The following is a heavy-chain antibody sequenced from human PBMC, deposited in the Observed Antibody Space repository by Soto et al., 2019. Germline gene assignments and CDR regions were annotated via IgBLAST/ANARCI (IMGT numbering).Heavy chain of an antibody. CDR2: IYYSGST. V-gene: IGHV4-59*01. D-gene: IGHD5-12*01. CDR3: ARDPLGGRKDGYNYNYFDY. CDR1: GGSISSFY. J-gene: IGHJ4*02. Sequence: SETLSLTCTVSGGSISSFYCSWIRQPPGKGLEWIGYIYYSGSTNSNTSLKSRVTISVATSKNQFSLQLSSVTAAATVVYYGARDPLGGRKDGYNYNYFDYWRQGTLVTV.